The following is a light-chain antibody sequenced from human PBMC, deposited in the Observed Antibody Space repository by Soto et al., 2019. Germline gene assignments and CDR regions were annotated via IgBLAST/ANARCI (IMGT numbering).Light chain of an antibody. CDR3: CSYAANYPWV. CDR1: SSDVGGYNY. Sequence: QSALTQPRSVSASPGQSVTISCTGISSDVGGYNYVSWYQHHPGKAPKVVIYDAVKRPSGVSDRFSGSRSGNTASLTISGLQAEDEADYYCCSYAANYPWVFGGGTKVTVL. J-gene: IGLJ3*02. CDR2: DAV. V-gene: IGLV2-11*01.